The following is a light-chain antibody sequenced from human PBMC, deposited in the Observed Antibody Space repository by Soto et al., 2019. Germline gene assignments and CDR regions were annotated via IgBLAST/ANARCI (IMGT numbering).Light chain of an antibody. Sequence: QSVLTQPPSVSGAPGQRVTISCTGSSSNFGAGYHVHWYQQLPETAPKLLIYDNTNRPSGVPDRFSGSKSDTSASLAITGLQAEDEADYYCQAYDTSLNGYVFGTGTKVTVL. CDR2: DNT. CDR3: QAYDTSLNGYV. V-gene: IGLV1-40*01. J-gene: IGLJ1*01. CDR1: SSNFGAGYH.